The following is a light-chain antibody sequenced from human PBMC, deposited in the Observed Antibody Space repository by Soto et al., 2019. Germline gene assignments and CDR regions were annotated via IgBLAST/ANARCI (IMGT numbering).Light chain of an antibody. CDR3: SSYTSRSPRL. J-gene: IGLJ3*02. CDR1: SSDVGGYNY. Sequence: QSALTQPASVSGSPGQSITISCTGTSSDVGGYNYVSWYQQHPGKAPKLMIYEVSNRPSGVSNRFSGSKSGNTASLTISGLQAEDGADYYCSSYTSRSPRLFGGGTKLTFL. V-gene: IGLV2-14*01. CDR2: EVS.